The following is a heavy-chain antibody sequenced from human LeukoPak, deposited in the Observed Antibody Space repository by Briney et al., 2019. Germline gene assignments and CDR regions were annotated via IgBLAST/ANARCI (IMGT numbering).Heavy chain of an antibody. CDR2: INPNSGGT. CDR1: GYTFTGYY. Sequence: ASVKVSCKASGYTFTGYYMHWVRQAPGQGLEWMGWINPNSGGTNYAQKFQGRVTMTRDTSISTAYMELSRLRSDDTAVYYCARGFGLDFRSGSAAFDIWGQGTMVTVSS. V-gene: IGHV1-2*02. CDR3: ARGFGLDFRSGSAAFDI. J-gene: IGHJ3*02. D-gene: IGHD3-3*01.